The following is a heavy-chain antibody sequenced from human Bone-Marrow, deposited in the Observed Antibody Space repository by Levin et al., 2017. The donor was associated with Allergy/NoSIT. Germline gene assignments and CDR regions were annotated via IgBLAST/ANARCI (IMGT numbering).Heavy chain of an antibody. CDR1: GFTFSNAW. V-gene: IGHV3-15*01. Sequence: GESLKISCAASGFTFSNAWMSWVRQAPGKGLAWVGRIKSKTDGGTTDYAAPVEGRFTISRDDSKNTLFLQMNSLKTEDTAVYYCTTASNHYDSDGFDYWGQGTLVTVSS. CDR3: TTASNHYDSDGFDY. CDR2: IKSKTDGGTT. D-gene: IGHD3-3*01. J-gene: IGHJ4*02.